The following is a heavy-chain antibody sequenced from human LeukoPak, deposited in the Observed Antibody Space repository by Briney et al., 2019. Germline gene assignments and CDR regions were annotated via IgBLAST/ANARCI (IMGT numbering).Heavy chain of an antibody. CDR3: ASSRYYYDSSGYYY. D-gene: IGHD3-22*01. CDR2: IIPIFGIA. CDR1: GGTFSSYA. Sequence: SVKVSCKASGGTFSSYAISWVRQAPGQGLEWMGRIIPIFGIANYAQKFQGRVTITADKSTSTAYMELSSLRSEDTAVYYCASSRYYYDSSGYYYWGQGTLVTVSS. V-gene: IGHV1-69*04. J-gene: IGHJ4*02.